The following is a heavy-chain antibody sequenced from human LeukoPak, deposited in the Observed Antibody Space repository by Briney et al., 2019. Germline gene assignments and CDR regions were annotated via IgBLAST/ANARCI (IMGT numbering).Heavy chain of an antibody. CDR1: GFTFSTYA. Sequence: GGSLRLSCAASGFTFSTYAMSWVRQAPGKGLEWVSTISGSGANTYYADSVRGRFTISRDKNTLYLHMNSLRAEDTAVYYCAKESAGYTNPYYFDYWGQGTLVTVSS. V-gene: IGHV3-23*01. CDR3: AKESAGYTNPYYFDY. CDR2: ISGSGANT. D-gene: IGHD3-16*02. J-gene: IGHJ4*02.